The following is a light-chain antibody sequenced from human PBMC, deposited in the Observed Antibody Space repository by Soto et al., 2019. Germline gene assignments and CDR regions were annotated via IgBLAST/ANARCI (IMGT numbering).Light chain of an antibody. J-gene: IGKJ5*01. Sequence: DIVMTQSPDSLAVSLGERATINCKSSQSVLYSSNNKNYLAWYQQKPGQPPKLLIYWASTRESGVPDRFSGSGSGTEFTLTINSLQSEDFAVYYCQQYNNWPITFGQGTRLEIK. V-gene: IGKV4-1*01. CDR3: QQYNNWPIT. CDR1: QSVLYSSNNKNY. CDR2: WAS.